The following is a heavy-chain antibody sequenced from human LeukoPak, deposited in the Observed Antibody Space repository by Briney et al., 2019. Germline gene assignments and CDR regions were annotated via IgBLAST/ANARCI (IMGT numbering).Heavy chain of an antibody. Sequence: KVSCKASGYTFTGYYMHWVRQAPGQGLEWMGWINPNGGNTNYAQKLQGRVTMTTDTSTSTAYMELRSLRSDDTAVYYCARDGIRSYRYGDYWGQGTLVTVSS. CDR2: INPNGGNT. V-gene: IGHV1-18*04. CDR1: GYTFTGYY. D-gene: IGHD4-17*01. CDR3: ARDGIRSYRYGDY. J-gene: IGHJ4*02.